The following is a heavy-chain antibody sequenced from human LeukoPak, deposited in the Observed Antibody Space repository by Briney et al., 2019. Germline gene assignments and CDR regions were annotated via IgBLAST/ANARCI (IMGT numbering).Heavy chain of an antibody. V-gene: IGHV4-59*01. J-gene: IGHJ6*02. CDR3: AREKVVVVPAATIYYYYYGMDV. D-gene: IGHD2-2*01. CDR2: IYYSGST. CDR1: GGSISSYY. Sequence: SETLSLTCTVSGGSISSYYWSWIRQPPGKGLEWIGYIYYSGSTNYNPSLKSRVTISVDTSKNQFSLKLSSVTAADTAVYYWAREKVVVVPAATIYYYYYGMDVWGQGTTVTVSS.